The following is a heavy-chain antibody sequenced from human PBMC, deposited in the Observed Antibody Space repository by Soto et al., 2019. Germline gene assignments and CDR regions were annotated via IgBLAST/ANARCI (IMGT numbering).Heavy chain of an antibody. Sequence: EVQLLESGGGLVQPGGSLRLSCAVSGFTFSNYVMNWDRQAPGKGLEWVSGISGSGGDTYYADSVKGRFTISRDNSKNTLSLQMNSLRAEDTAVYYCAKGYYDSPGYLTHLMGDHWGQGTLVTVSS. J-gene: IGHJ4*02. V-gene: IGHV3-23*01. CDR2: ISGSGGDT. CDR1: GFTFSNYV. D-gene: IGHD3-22*01. CDR3: AKGYYDSPGYLTHLMGDH.